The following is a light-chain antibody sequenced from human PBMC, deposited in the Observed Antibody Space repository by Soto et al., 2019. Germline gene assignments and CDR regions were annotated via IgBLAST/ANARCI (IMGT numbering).Light chain of an antibody. CDR1: SSDVGGYNY. CDR2: DVS. V-gene: IGLV2-11*01. Sequence: QSALTQPRSVSGSPGHSVTISCTGTSSDVGGYNYVSWYQQHPGKAPKLMIYDVSKRPSGVPDRFSGSKSGNTASLTISGLQAEDEADYCCCSYAGSYTYVFGTGTKLTV. CDR3: CSYAGSYTYV. J-gene: IGLJ1*01.